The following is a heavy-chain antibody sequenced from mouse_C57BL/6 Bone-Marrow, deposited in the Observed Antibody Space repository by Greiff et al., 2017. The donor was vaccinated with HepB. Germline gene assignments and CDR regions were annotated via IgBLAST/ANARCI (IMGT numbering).Heavy chain of an antibody. CDR1: GYAFSSSW. Sequence: VQLQQSGPELVKPGASVKISCKASGYAFSSSWMNWVTQRPGKGLEWIGRIYPGDGDTNYNGKFKGKATLTADKSSSTAYMQISSLTSEDSAVYFCARDVTTVVAPTFYFDYWGQGTTLTVSS. CDR3: ARDVTTVVAPTFYFDY. CDR2: IYPGDGDT. J-gene: IGHJ2*01. V-gene: IGHV1-82*01. D-gene: IGHD1-1*01.